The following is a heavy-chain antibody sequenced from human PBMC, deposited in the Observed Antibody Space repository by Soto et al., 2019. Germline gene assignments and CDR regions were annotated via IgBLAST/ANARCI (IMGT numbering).Heavy chain of an antibody. CDR2: IVPTFGTA. V-gene: IGHV1-69*01. J-gene: IGHJ6*02. CDR1: GVTFSSYA. D-gene: IGHD3-10*01. CDR3: ARGFARGMDV. Sequence: QVQLVQSGAEVKKPGSSVKVSCKASGVTFSSYAISWLRQAPGQGLEWMGGIVPTFGTANYAQKFQGRVTITADESTSTAYMELSSLRAEDTAVYYCARGFARGMDVWGQGTTVTVSS.